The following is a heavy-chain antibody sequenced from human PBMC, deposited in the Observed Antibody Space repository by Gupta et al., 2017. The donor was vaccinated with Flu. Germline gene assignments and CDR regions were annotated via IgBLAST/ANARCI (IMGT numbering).Heavy chain of an antibody. CDR3: AHKNDYRIPWFGP. CDR1: GFSLSSSGVG. J-gene: IGHJ5*02. CDR2: IYGDDDK. V-gene: IGHV2-5*02. Sequence: QITLKESGPTLVKPTETLTLTCTFSGFSLSSSGVGVGWIRQPPGKPLECLALIYGDDDKHYNPSLKGRLAIAKDSSKNQVVLRMTNMDPADTATYYCAHKNDYRIPWFGPWGQGTLVTVSA. D-gene: IGHD4-17*01.